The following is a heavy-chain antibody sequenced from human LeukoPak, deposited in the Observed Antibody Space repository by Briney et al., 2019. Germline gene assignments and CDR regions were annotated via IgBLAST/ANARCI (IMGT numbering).Heavy chain of an antibody. J-gene: IGHJ4*02. CDR3: ARAYRLGELSPPSFDY. D-gene: IGHD3-16*02. Sequence: ASVKVSCKASGYTFTGYYMHWVRQAPGQGLECMGRINPNSGGTNYAQKFQGRVTMTRDTSISTAYMELSRLRSDDTAVYYCARAYRLGELSPPSFDYWGQGTLVTVSS. V-gene: IGHV1-2*06. CDR2: INPNSGGT. CDR1: GYTFTGYY.